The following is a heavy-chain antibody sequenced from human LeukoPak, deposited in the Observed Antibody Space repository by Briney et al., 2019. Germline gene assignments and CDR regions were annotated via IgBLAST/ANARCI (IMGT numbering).Heavy chain of an antibody. CDR1: GFTFSSYG. V-gene: IGHV3-33*01. Sequence: GGSLRLSCAASGFTFSSYGMHWVRQAPGKGLEWVAVIWYDGSNKYYADSVKRRFTISRDNSKNTLYLQMNSLRAEDTVVYYCARESYSGYEGFDYWGQGTLVTVSS. CDR2: IWYDGSNK. CDR3: ARESYSGYEGFDY. D-gene: IGHD5-12*01. J-gene: IGHJ4*02.